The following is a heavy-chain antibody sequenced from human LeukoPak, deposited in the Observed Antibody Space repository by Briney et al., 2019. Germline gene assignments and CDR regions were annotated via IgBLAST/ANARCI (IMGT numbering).Heavy chain of an antibody. CDR1: GFTFSSYA. J-gene: IGHJ4*02. CDR3: AKVSWANYFDY. Sequence: PVGSLRLSCAASGFTFSSYAMSWVRQAPGKGLEWVSTISGSGGNTYHADSVRGRFTISRDNSKNTLYLQMNSLRAEDTAIYYCAKVSWANYFDYWGQGTLVTVSS. V-gene: IGHV3-23*01. D-gene: IGHD6-13*01. CDR2: ISGSGGNT.